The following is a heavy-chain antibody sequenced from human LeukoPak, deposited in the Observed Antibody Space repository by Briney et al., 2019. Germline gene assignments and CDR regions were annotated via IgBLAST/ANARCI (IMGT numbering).Heavy chain of an antibody. CDR2: IYYSGST. CDR1: GGSINSNNYY. CDR3: ARADNLFDSSGYYWTV. V-gene: IGHV4-39*07. J-gene: IGHJ4*02. Sequence: SETLSLTCTVSGGSINSNNYYWGWIRQPPGKGLEWIANIYYSGSTSYNPSLRSRVTISVDTSKNQFSLRLTSVTAADTAVYYCARADNLFDSSGYYWTVWGQGTLVTVSS. D-gene: IGHD3-22*01.